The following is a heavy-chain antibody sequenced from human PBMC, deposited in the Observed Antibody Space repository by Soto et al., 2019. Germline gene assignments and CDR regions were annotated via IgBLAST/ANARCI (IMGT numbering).Heavy chain of an antibody. J-gene: IGHJ6*02. CDR3: ARIQRVSAATPDYDYGMDV. CDR1: GYNFANYW. CDR2: IHPHDSDV. Sequence: GEALKISCKGSGYNFANYWIAWVRQMPGKGLDWMGIIHPHDSDVRYSPSFQGQVTISAAKSITTAYLQWRSLKASDTAMYYCARIQRVSAATPDYDYGMDVLGQGTTVAVS. D-gene: IGHD2-15*01. V-gene: IGHV5-51*01.